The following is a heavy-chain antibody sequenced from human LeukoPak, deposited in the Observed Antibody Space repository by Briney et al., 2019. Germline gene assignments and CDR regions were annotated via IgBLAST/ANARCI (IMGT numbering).Heavy chain of an antibody. CDR3: ARDHAGYSSSWTNAPMDV. J-gene: IGHJ6*03. Sequence: ASVKVSCKASGYTFTSYGISWVRQAPGQGLEWMGWISAYNGNTNYAQKLQGRVTMTTDTSTSTAYMELRSLRSDDTAVYYCARDHAGYSSSWTNAPMDVWGKGTTVTVSS. V-gene: IGHV1-18*01. CDR1: GYTFTSYG. D-gene: IGHD6-13*01. CDR2: ISAYNGNT.